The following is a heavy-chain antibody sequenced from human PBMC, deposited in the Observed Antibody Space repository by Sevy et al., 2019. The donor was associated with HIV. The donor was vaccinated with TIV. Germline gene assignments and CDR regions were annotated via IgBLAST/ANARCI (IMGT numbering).Heavy chain of an antibody. J-gene: IGHJ3*01. CDR3: ARDPDPVPGVAFDV. Sequence: SLRLSCVASGSSFGIHWMSWVRQAPGKGLEWVAKINQDGGQKYYVDSVKGRFTISRDNAKSSLYLQMNSLRVEDTALYYCARDPDPVPGVAFDVWGQGTMVTVSS. V-gene: IGHV3-7*01. CDR2: INQDGGQK. CDR1: GSSFGIHW.